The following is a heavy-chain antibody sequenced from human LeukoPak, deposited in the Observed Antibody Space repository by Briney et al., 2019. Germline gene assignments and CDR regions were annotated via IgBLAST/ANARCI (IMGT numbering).Heavy chain of an antibody. CDR3: AREVVVVVTTIPTLYYMDV. CDR1: GGSISSYY. J-gene: IGHJ6*03. CDR2: ILYSGNT. D-gene: IGHD2-21*02. V-gene: IGHV4-59*08. Sequence: SETLSLTCTVSGGSISSYYWSWIRQPPGKGLEWIGYILYSGNTNYNPSLKGRVTMSVDTSKNQFSLKMTSVTAADTAVYYCAREVVVVVTTIPTLYYMDVWGKGTTVTVSS.